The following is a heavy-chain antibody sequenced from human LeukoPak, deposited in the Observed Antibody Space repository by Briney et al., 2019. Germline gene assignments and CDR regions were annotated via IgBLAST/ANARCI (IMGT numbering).Heavy chain of an antibody. J-gene: IGHJ1*01. CDR1: GGSISSYY. V-gene: IGHV4-59*01. Sequence: SETLSLTCTVSGGSISSYYWSRIRQPPGKGLEWIGYIYYSGSTNYNPSLKSRVTISVDTSKNQFSLKLSSVTAADTAVYYCARAGDYGNFQHWGQGTLVTVSS. D-gene: IGHD4-17*01. CDR2: IYYSGST. CDR3: ARAGDYGNFQH.